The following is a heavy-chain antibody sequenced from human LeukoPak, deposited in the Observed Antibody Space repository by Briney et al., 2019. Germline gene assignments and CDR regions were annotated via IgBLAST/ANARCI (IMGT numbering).Heavy chain of an antibody. D-gene: IGHD6-13*01. CDR1: GFPISDNY. J-gene: IGHJ4*02. CDR2: IYYSVTT. V-gene: IGHV4-59*01. Sequence: NPSETLSLTCTVSGFPISDNYWSWIRQPPGKGLEWGGYIYYSVTTNYNPSLKTRVTISVDTSKNHFSLRLSSVTAADTALYYCARHSNSWYYFDYWGQGTLVTVSS. CDR3: ARHSNSWYYFDY.